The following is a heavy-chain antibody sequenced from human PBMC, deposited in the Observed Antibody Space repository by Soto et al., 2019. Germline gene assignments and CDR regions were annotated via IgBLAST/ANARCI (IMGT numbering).Heavy chain of an antibody. D-gene: IGHD4-17*01. CDR1: GFTFSSYW. CDR2: IKQDGSEK. V-gene: IGHV3-7*01. Sequence: LRLSCAASGFTFSSYWMSWVRQAPGKGLEWVANIKQDGSEKYYVDYVKGRFTISRDNAKNSLYLQMNSLRAEDTAVYYCARDRLPHGASRHDSYYYGIGVWPQGTRSTVS. J-gene: IGHJ6*02. CDR3: ARDRLPHGASRHDSYYYGIGV.